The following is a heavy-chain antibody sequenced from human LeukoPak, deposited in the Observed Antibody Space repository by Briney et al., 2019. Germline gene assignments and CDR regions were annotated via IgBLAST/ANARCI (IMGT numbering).Heavy chain of an antibody. D-gene: IGHD5-12*01. CDR1: GGSFSGYY. J-gene: IGHJ4*02. V-gene: IGHV4-34*09. Sequence: SETLSLTCAVYGGSFSGYYWSWIRQPPGKGLEWIGEINHSGSTNYNPSLKSRVTISVDTSKNQFSLKLSSVTAADTAVYYCARVTGSGYDYQIDYWGQGTLVTVSS. CDR2: INHSGST. CDR3: ARVTGSGYDYQIDY.